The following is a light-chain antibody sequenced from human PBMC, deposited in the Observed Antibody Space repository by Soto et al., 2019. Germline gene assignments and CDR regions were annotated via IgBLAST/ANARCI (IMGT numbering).Light chain of an antibody. J-gene: IGKJ5*01. Sequence: DIQMTQSPSSLSASVGDRVTISFQASQDISNSLNWYQQKPGKAPKLLIYDASNLETGVPSRFSGSGSGTDFTFTISSLQPEDIATYYCQQYDNLITFGQGTRLEIK. V-gene: IGKV1-33*01. CDR2: DAS. CDR1: QDISNS. CDR3: QQYDNLIT.